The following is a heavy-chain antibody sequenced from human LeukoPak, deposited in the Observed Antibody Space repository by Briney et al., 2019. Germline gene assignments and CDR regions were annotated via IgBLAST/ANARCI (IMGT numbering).Heavy chain of an antibody. J-gene: IGHJ4*02. CDR2: IKDDGSEK. D-gene: IGHD6-13*01. CDR1: GFTFSSYW. V-gene: IGHV3-7*03. CDR3: ARARDSSWDY. Sequence: PWGSLRLSCAASGFTFSSYWMSWVRQAPGKGLEWVANIKDDGSEKYYVDSVKGRFTISRDDAKNSLYLQMNSLRAEDTAVYYCARARDSSWDYWGQGTLVTVSS.